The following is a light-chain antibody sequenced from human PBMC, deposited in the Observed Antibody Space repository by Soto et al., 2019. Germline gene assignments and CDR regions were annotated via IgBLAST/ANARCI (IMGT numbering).Light chain of an antibody. Sequence: QSALTQPASVSGSPGQSITISCTGTSSDVGGYNYVSWYQHHPGKAPKLMIYDVTNRPSGVSNRFSGSKSGNTASLTISGLQAEDAADYYCTSYTTSSPYVVFGGGTQLTVL. CDR2: DVT. V-gene: IGLV2-14*03. J-gene: IGLJ3*02. CDR1: SSDVGGYNY. CDR3: TSYTTSSPYVV.